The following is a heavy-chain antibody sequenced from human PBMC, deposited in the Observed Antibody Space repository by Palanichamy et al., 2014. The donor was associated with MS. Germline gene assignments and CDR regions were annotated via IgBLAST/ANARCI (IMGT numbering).Heavy chain of an antibody. J-gene: IGHJ5*02. D-gene: IGHD3-3*01. CDR1: GFTFSSYE. CDR3: ARQYYDFWSGYAVGFDP. V-gene: IGHV3-48*03. Sequence: EVQLVEVWGGLVQPEGPSRLSCAASGFTFSSYEMNWVRQAPGKGLEWVSYISSSGSTIYYADSVKGRFTISRDNAKNSLYLQMNSLRAEDTAVYYCARQYYDFWSGYAVGFDPWGQGTLVTVSS. CDR2: ISSSGSTI.